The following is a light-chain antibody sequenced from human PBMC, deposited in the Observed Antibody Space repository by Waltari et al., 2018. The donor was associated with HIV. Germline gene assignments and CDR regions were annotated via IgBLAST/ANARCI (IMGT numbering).Light chain of an antibody. CDR1: KLGDKY. CDR2: QDN. J-gene: IGLJ1*01. V-gene: IGLV3-1*01. CDR3: QAWDSSTAFYV. Sequence: SYELTQPPSVSVSPGQTASITCSGDKLGDKYACWYQQKPGQSPVLVIYQDNKRPSGIPERFSGSNSGNTATLTISGTQAVDEADYYCQAWDSSTAFYVFGT.